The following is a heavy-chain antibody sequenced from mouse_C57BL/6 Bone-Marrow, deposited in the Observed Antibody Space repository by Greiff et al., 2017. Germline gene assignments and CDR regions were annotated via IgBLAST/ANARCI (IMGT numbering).Heavy chain of an antibody. CDR1: GYTFTDYY. V-gene: IGHV1-26*01. CDR2: INPNNGGT. J-gene: IGHJ1*03. CDR3: ARMDDYWYFDV. D-gene: IGHD2-3*01. Sequence: EVQLQQSGPELVKPGASVKISCKASGYTFTDYYMNWVKQSHGKSLEWIGDINPNNGGTSYNQKFKGKATLTVDKSSSTAYMELRSLTSEDSAVYYCARMDDYWYFDVWGTGTTVTVSS.